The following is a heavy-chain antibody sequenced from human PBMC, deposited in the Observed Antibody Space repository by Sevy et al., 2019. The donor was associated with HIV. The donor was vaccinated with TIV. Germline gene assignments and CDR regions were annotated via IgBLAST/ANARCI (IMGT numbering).Heavy chain of an antibody. CDR2: INHSGST. J-gene: IGHJ3*02. CDR3: ARHCSSSSCSHAFDI. D-gene: IGHD2-2*01. Sequence: SETLSLTCAVYGGSFSGYYWSWIRQPPGKGLEWIGEINHSGSTNYNPSLKSRVTIPVDTPKNQLSLKLNSVTAADTAVYYCARHCSSSSCSHAFDIWGQGTMVTVSS. V-gene: IGHV4-34*01. CDR1: GGSFSGYY.